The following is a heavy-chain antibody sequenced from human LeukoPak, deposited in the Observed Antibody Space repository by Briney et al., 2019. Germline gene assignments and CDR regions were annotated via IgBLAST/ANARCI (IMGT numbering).Heavy chain of an antibody. CDR1: GGSISSYY. CDR2: IYYSGST. CDR3: ATSPRRALANWFDP. V-gene: IGHV4-59*01. Sequence: SETLSLTCTVSGGSISSYYWSWIRQPPGKGLEWIGYIYYSGSTNYNPSLKSRVTISVDTSKNQFSLKLSSVTAADTAVYYCATSPRRALANWFDPWGQGTLVTDSS. J-gene: IGHJ5*02. D-gene: IGHD3-3*02.